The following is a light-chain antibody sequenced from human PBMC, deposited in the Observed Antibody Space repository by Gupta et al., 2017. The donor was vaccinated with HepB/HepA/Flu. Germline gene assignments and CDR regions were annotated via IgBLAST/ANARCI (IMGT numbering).Light chain of an antibody. Sequence: QSVLTQPPSASGTPGQRVTISCSGSSSNIGRNTVNWYQQRPGTAPKLLIYSSNQRPSRVPDRFSGSKSGPSGSLAISGLQSDDEADYYCAAWDDSLNGYVFGTGTKVTVL. CDR3: AAWDDSLNGYV. CDR2: SSN. J-gene: IGLJ1*01. V-gene: IGLV1-44*01. CDR1: SSNIGRNT.